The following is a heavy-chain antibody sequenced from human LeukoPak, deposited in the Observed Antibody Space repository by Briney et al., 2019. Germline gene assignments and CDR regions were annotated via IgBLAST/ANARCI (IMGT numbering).Heavy chain of an antibody. CDR1: GYTLTELS. D-gene: IGHD6-19*01. J-gene: IGHJ3*02. CDR3: ATGIAVAVFDAFDI. V-gene: IGHV1-24*01. CDR2: FDSEDGET. Sequence: SVKVSCKVSGYTLTELSMHCVGRARGNALEWLGGFDSEDGETIYAQKFQGRVTMTEDTSTDTAYMELSSLRAEDTAVYYCATGIAVAVFDAFDIWGQGTMVTVSS.